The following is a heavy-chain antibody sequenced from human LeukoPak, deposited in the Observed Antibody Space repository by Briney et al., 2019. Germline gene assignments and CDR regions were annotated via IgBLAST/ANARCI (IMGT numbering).Heavy chain of an antibody. CDR2: IYYSGST. CDR1: GGSISSYY. Sequence: SETLSHTCTVSGGSISSYYWSWIRRPPGKGLEWIGYIYYSGSTNYNPSLKSRVTISVDTSKNQFSLKLSSVTAADTAVYYCARGSGFDAFDIWGQGTMVTVSS. V-gene: IGHV4-59*01. D-gene: IGHD3-10*01. J-gene: IGHJ3*02. CDR3: ARGSGFDAFDI.